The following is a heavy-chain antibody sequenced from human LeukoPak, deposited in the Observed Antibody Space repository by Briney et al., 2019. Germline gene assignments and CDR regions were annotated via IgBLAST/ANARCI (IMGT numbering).Heavy chain of an antibody. V-gene: IGHV4-4*07. CDR1: GGSISSYY. CDR3: ARGSPLAYCGGDCYSNRFDP. D-gene: IGHD2-21*02. Sequence: SETLSLTCTVSGGSISSYYWSWIRQPAGKGLEWIGRIYTSGSTNYNPSLKSRVTMSVDTSKNQFSLKLSSVTAADTAVYYCARGSPLAYCGGDCYSNRFDPWGQGTLVTVSS. CDR2: IYTSGST. J-gene: IGHJ5*02.